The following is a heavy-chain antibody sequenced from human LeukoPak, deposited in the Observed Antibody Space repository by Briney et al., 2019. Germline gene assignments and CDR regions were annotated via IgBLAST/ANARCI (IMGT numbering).Heavy chain of an antibody. V-gene: IGHV3-20*04. CDR3: TRKGSQWDFLVDY. CDR2: INLNGGST. CDR1: GFTFDDYG. D-gene: IGHD2/OR15-2a*01. Sequence: PGGSLRLSCGASGFTFDDYGMSWVRQAPGKGLEWVSGINLNGGSTGYADSVKGRFTISRDNAKNSLYLQMDSLTAEDTAVYYCTRKGSQWDFLVDYWGQGTRVAVSP. J-gene: IGHJ4*02.